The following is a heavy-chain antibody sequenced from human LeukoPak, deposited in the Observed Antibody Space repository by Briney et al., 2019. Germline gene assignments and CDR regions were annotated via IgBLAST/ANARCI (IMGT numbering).Heavy chain of an antibody. CDR1: GFTFGDYA. J-gene: IGHJ5*02. V-gene: IGHV3-49*03. CDR2: IRSKAYGGTT. D-gene: IGHD2-21*02. Sequence: VQPGRSLRLXCTASGFTFGDYAMSWFRQAPGKGLEWVGFIRSKAYGGTTEYAASVKGRFTISRDDSKSIAYLQMNSLKTENTAVYYCTATLAYCGGDCLNWFDPWGQGTLVTVSS. CDR3: TATLAYCGGDCLNWFDP.